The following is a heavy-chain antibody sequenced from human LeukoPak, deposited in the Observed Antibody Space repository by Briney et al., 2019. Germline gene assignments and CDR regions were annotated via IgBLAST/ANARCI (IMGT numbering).Heavy chain of an antibody. CDR3: ARGELWLDY. J-gene: IGHJ4*02. D-gene: IGHD5-18*01. V-gene: IGHV4-34*01. CDR2: TSHSGRT. Sequence: SETLSLTCAVYGGSFSTYYWTWIRQPPGKGLEWIGETSHSGRTDYNPSLKSRVTMSVDTSKNQFSLKVNSVTAADTAVYYCARGELWLDYWGQGTLVTVSS. CDR1: GGSFSTYY.